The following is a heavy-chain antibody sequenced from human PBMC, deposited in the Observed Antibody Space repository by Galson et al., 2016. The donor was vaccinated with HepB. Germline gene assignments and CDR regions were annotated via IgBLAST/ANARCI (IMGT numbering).Heavy chain of an antibody. D-gene: IGHD3-16*01. CDR3: AWDNYERGPLES. V-gene: IGHV3-7*04. Sequence: SLRLSCAASGFTFSRYWMTWVRQAPGKGPEWVATIKADGTVKNYADSVRGQFTISRDNARNSLHLQVDSLRAEDTAVYYCAWDNYERGPLESWGQGTLVTVSS. CDR2: IKADGTVK. J-gene: IGHJ4*02. CDR1: GFTFSRYW.